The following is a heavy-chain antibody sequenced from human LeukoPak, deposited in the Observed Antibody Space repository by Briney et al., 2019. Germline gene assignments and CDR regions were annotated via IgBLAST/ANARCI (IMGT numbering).Heavy chain of an antibody. V-gene: IGHV3-7*01. CDR1: GYSFTTYW. Sequence: EESLRLSCAASGYSFTTYWMGWVRQAPGKGLEWVANIKQDGTEEYYMDSVKGRFTISRDNAKNSLYLQMNSLRAEDTAVYYCAELGITMIGGVWGKGTTVTISS. D-gene: IGHD3-10*02. CDR2: IKQDGTEE. J-gene: IGHJ6*04. CDR3: AELGITMIGGV.